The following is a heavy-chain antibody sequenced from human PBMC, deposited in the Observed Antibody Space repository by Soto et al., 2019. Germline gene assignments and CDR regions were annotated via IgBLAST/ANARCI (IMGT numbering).Heavy chain of an antibody. CDR3: AKRYCSGGSCYSADYYFDY. J-gene: IGHJ4*02. Sequence: HPGGSLRLSCAASGFTFSSYAMSWVRQAPGKGLEWVSAISGSGGSTYYADSVKGRFTISRDNSKNTLYLQMNSLRAEDTAVYYCAKRYCSGGSCYSADYYFDYWGQGTLVTSPQ. D-gene: IGHD2-15*01. V-gene: IGHV3-23*01. CDR2: ISGSGGST. CDR1: GFTFSSYA.